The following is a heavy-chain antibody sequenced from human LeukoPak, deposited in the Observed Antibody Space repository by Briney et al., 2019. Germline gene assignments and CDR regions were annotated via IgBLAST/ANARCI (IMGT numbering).Heavy chain of an antibody. Sequence: GGSLRLSCAASGFTFDDYAMHWVRQAPGKGLEWVSVISGSGGSTYYADSVKGRFTISRDNSKNTLYLQMNSLRAEDTAVYYCAKRGYSYGLFDFWGQGTLVTVSS. CDR1: GFTFDDYA. CDR2: ISGSGGST. CDR3: AKRGYSYGLFDF. J-gene: IGHJ4*02. D-gene: IGHD5-18*01. V-gene: IGHV3-23*01.